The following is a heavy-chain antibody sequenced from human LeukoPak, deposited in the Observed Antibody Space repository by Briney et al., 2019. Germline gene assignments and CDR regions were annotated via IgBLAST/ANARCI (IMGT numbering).Heavy chain of an antibody. CDR2: INPNSGGT. CDR3: AREESSGSPFDY. V-gene: IGHV1-2*02. Sequence: ASVKVSCKASGYTFTGYYMHWVRQAPGQGLERMGWINPNSGGTNYAQKFQGRVTMTRDTSISTAYMELSRLRSDDTAVYYCAREESSGSPFDYWGQGTLVTVSS. CDR1: GYTFTGYY. J-gene: IGHJ4*02. D-gene: IGHD6-19*01.